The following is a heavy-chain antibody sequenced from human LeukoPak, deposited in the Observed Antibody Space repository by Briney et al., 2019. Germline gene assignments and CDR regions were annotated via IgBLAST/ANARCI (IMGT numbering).Heavy chain of an antibody. Sequence: GGSLRLSCAASGFTVSSNYMSWVRQAPGKGVEWVSVIYSGGSTYYADSVKGRFTISRDNSKNTLYLQMNSLRAEDTAVYYCARGCTNGVCLFDYWGQGTLVTVSS. V-gene: IGHV3-53*01. CDR2: IYSGGST. CDR1: GFTVSSNY. D-gene: IGHD2-8*01. CDR3: ARGCTNGVCLFDY. J-gene: IGHJ4*02.